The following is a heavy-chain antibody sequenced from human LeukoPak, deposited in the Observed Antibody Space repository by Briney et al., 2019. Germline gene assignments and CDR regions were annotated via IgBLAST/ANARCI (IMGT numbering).Heavy chain of an antibody. V-gene: IGHV4-59*01. D-gene: IGHD3-10*01. CDR2: IYYSGST. Sequence: PSETLSLTCTVSGGSLSSYYWSWIRQPPGKGLEWIGYIYYSGSTNYNPSLKSRVTISVDTSKNQFSLKLSSVTAADTAVYYCARSVLIRGVMDDWGQGTLVAVSS. J-gene: IGHJ4*02. CDR1: GGSLSSYY. CDR3: ARSVLIRGVMDD.